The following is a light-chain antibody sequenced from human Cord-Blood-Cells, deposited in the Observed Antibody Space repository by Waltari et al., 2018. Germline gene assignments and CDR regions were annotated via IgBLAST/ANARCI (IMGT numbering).Light chain of an antibody. V-gene: IGKV3-15*01. CDR3: QQYNNWPRT. Sequence: EIVLTQSPATGSVSPGERATLSCRASQSLSSNLAWYQQKPGQAPSPLIYGASTRAPRIPARFSGSGSGIEYNLTISSLPSEDFAVCFCQQYNNWPRTFGQGTKVEIK. CDR1: QSLSSN. CDR2: GAS. J-gene: IGKJ1*01.